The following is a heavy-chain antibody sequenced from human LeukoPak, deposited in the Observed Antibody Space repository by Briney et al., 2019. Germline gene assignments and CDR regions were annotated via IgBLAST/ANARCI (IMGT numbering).Heavy chain of an antibody. J-gene: IGHJ5*02. CDR3: AREGVVDTDTKWFDP. CDR2: INPNSGDT. Sequence: GASVTVSFKASGYTFNGYYMHWVRQAPGQGLEWMGWINPNSGDTSYAQKFQGRVTMTRDTSISTAYMELGRLTSDDTAVYYCAREGVVDTDTKWFDPWGQGTPVTVS. V-gene: IGHV1-2*02. D-gene: IGHD2-15*01. CDR1: GYTFNGYY.